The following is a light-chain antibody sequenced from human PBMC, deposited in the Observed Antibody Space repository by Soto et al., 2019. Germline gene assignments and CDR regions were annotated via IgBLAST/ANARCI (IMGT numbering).Light chain of an antibody. J-gene: IGKJ1*01. V-gene: IGKV3-20*01. CDR3: QQYGSSPPWT. Sequence: EIVLTQSPDTLSLSPWERATLSCRASQSVSSSYLAWYQQKPGQAPRLLIYGASSRATGIPDRFSGSGSGTDFTLTISRLEPEDFAVYYCQQYGSSPPWTFGQGTKVDNK. CDR2: GAS. CDR1: QSVSSSY.